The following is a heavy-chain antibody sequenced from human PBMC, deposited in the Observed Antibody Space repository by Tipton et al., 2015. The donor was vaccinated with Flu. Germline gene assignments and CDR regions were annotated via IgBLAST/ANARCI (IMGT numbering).Heavy chain of an antibody. CDR1: GYSVTGGYY. Sequence: TLSLTCTVSGYSVTGGYYWGWIRRPPGKGLEYIGYMFHSGSTYYNPSLRRRVTISVDTSKNQFSLKLSSVTAADTTVYYCAREGVGNALDSWSQVKLVTVSS. CDR2: MFHSGST. V-gene: IGHV4-38-2*02. CDR3: AREGVGNALDS. D-gene: IGHD1-26*01. J-gene: IGHJ3*02.